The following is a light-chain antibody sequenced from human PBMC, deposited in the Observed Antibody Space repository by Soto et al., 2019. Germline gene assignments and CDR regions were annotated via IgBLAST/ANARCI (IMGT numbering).Light chain of an antibody. J-gene: IGKJ3*01. CDR3: LQDDSYPRT. Sequence: AIQMTQSPSSLSSSVGDRVTITCRASQDIRNDLGWYQHKPGKAPNLLIYNASSLQSGVPSRFNGSGSGTDFTLTISSLQPEDSATYSWLQDDSYPRTFGPGTKVDVK. CDR1: QDIRND. V-gene: IGKV1-6*01. CDR2: NAS.